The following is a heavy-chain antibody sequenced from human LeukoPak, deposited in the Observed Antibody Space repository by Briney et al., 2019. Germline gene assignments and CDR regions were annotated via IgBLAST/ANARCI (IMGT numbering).Heavy chain of an antibody. J-gene: IGHJ4*02. CDR1: GGSISSYY. D-gene: IGHD6-19*01. Sequence: MTSETLSLTCTVSGGSISSYYWSWIRQPPGKGLEWIGYIYYSGSTNYNPSLKSRVTISVDRSKNQFSLKLSSVTAADTAVYYCARSPIAVAGTEYYFDYWGQGTLVTVSS. V-gene: IGHV4-59*08. CDR2: IYYSGST. CDR3: ARSPIAVAGTEYYFDY.